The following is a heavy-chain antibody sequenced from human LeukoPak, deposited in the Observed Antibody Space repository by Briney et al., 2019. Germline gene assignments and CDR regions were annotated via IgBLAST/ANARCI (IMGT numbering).Heavy chain of an antibody. D-gene: IGHD1-26*01. J-gene: IGHJ4*02. Sequence: GGSLRLSCAASGFTFSSYAMHWVRQAPGKGLEWVAVISYDGSNKYYADSVKGRFTISRDNSKNTLYLQMNSLRAEDTAVYFCARDGSGVQLFYWGQGALVTVSS. V-gene: IGHV3-30-3*01. CDR3: ARDGSGVQLFY. CDR2: ISYDGSNK. CDR1: GFTFSSYA.